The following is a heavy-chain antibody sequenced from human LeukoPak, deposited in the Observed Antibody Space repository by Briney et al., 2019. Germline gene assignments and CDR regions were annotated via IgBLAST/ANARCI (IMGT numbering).Heavy chain of an antibody. CDR1: GFTLSRYW. D-gene: IGHD1-14*01. CDR3: ARGGNLEN. V-gene: IGHV3-7*01. Sequence: GGSLRLSCAASGFTLSRYWMSWVRQAPGKGLEWVANINEDGGERHYVDTVKGRFTISRDNTKNSLYLQMNSLRAEDTAVYYCARGGNLENWGRGTLVTVSS. CDR2: INEDGGER. J-gene: IGHJ4*02.